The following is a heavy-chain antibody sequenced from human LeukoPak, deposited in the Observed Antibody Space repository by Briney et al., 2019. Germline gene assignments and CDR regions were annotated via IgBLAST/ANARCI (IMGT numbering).Heavy chain of an antibody. CDR3: ARDLRYYDYVWRSYRLNY. D-gene: IGHD3-16*02. J-gene: IGHJ4*02. V-gene: IGHV1-2*06. CDR2: INPNSGGT. Sequence: ASVKVSCKASGYTFTGYYMHWVRQAPGQGLEWVGRINPNSGGTNYAQKFQGRVTMTRDTSISTAYMELSRLRSDDTAVYYCARDLRYYDYVWRSYRLNYWGQGTLVTVSS. CDR1: GYTFTGYY.